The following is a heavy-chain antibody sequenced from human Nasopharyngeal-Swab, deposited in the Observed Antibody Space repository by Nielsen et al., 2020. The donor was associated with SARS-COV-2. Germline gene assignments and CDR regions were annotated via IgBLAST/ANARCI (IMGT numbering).Heavy chain of an antibody. J-gene: IGHJ4*02. Sequence: GESLKISCAASGFTFSDYWVSWFRQAPGKGLEWVANIKEDGTEINYGDSVKGRFTISRDNARNSVYLQMNNLRAEDTAVYYCARNLLRFVALDYWGQGTLVTVSS. CDR3: ARNLLRFVALDY. V-gene: IGHV3-7*02. CDR2: IKEDGTEI. CDR1: GFTFSDYW. D-gene: IGHD3-3*01.